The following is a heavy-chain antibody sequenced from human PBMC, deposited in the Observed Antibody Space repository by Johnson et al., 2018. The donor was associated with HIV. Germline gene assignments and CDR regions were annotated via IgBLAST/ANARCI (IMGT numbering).Heavy chain of an antibody. D-gene: IGHD5-12*01. CDR3: AGRELVGIVATSRGAFDI. CDR1: GFTFSNAW. V-gene: IGHV3-15*01. CDR2: IKSKTDGGTT. J-gene: IGHJ3*02. Sequence: VQLVESGGGLVQPGGSLRLSCAASGFTFSNAWMNWVRQAPGKGLELVGRIKSKTDGGTTDYAAPVKGRFTITRDNSKYTLYLHMNSRRAEDTAVYYCAGRELVGIVATSRGAFDIWGQGTMVTVSS.